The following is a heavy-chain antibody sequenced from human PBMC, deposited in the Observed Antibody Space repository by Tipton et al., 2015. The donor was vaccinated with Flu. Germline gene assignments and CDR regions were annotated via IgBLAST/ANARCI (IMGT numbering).Heavy chain of an antibody. V-gene: IGHV4-34*01. CDR2: INHSGST. CDR3: ARGLYYYDSSGYSDY. CDR1: GGSFSGYY. Sequence: TLSLTCAVYGGSFSGYYWSWIRQPPGKGLEWIGEINHSGSTNYNPSLKSRVTISVDTSKNQFSLKLSSVTAADTAVYYCARGLYYYDSSGYSDYWGQGTLVTVSS. D-gene: IGHD3-22*01. J-gene: IGHJ4*02.